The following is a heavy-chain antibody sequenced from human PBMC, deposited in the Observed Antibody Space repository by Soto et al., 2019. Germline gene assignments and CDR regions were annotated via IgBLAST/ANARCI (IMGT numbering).Heavy chain of an antibody. J-gene: IGHJ3*02. Sequence: EVQLVESGGGLVKPGGSLRLSCAASGFTFSSYGMNWVRQAPGKGLEWVSYISSGSGYIYYADSVKGRFTISRDNAKNSLYLQMNSLRDEDTAVYFCAGDRQYTSSWAGAFGIWGQGTMVTVSS. D-gene: IGHD6-13*01. V-gene: IGHV3-21*01. CDR1: GFTFSSYG. CDR3: AGDRQYTSSWAGAFGI. CDR2: ISSGSGYI.